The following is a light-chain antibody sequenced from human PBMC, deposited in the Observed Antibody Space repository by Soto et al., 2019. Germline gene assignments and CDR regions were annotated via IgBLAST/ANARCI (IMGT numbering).Light chain of an antibody. Sequence: EIVLTQSPATLSLSPGERAPLSCRASQSVATYVAWYQQKPGQAPRLLIYDAFNRATGTPARFSGSGSGTDFTLTISSLEPADSAVYYCQQRIKWPITFGQGTRLEIK. V-gene: IGKV3-11*01. CDR3: QQRIKWPIT. CDR1: QSVATY. CDR2: DAF. J-gene: IGKJ5*01.